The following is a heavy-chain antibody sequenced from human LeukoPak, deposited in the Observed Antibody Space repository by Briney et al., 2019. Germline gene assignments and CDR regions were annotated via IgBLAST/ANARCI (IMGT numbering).Heavy chain of an antibody. CDR2: VGGGDDI. Sequence: EGSLRLSCVASGFTFNIYGMSWVRQAPGKGLEWVSSVGGGDDIHYADSVKGRFTGSRGNAKNTVYLQMNSLRVDDTAIYFCAQDATPGNSIWDHFNSWGQGTLVTVSS. V-gene: IGHV3-23*01. CDR1: GFTFNIYG. CDR3: AQDATPGNSIWDHFNS. J-gene: IGHJ4*02. D-gene: IGHD1-7*01.